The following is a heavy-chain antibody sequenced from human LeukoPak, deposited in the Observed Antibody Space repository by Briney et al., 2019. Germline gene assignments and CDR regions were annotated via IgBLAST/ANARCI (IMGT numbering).Heavy chain of an antibody. J-gene: IGHJ3*02. CDR3: AVNLTRHTFDI. Sequence: SETLSLTCTVSGGSISTYYWSWIRQSPGKGLEWIGSIYYSGSTNYNPSLKSRVTISVDTSKNQFSLELSSVTAADTTVYYCAVNLTRHTFDIWGQGTMVTVSS. D-gene: IGHD1-1*01. V-gene: IGHV4-59*08. CDR1: GGSISTYY. CDR2: IYYSGST.